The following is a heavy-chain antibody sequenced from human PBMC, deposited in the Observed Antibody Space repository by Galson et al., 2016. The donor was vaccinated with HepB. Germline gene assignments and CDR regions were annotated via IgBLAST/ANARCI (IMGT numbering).Heavy chain of an antibody. J-gene: IGHJ6*02. CDR3: ARDGLRFLEWLRDGMDV. D-gene: IGHD3-3*01. CDR1: GYSFSSYG. CDR2: ISTFNGYT. Sequence: SVKVSCKASGYSFSSYGNSWVRQAPGQGLVWLGWISTFNGYTKYAQKLQGRVTMTTDTSTSTAYMELRSLRSDDTAVYYCARDGLRFLEWLRDGMDVWGQGTTVTVSS. V-gene: IGHV1-18*01.